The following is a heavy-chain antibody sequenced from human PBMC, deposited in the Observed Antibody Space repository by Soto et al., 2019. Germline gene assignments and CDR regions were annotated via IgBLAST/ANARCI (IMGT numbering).Heavy chain of an antibody. J-gene: IGHJ5*02. CDR3: AGLGMVAAHREFDP. Sequence: QVQLQESGPGLVKPSGTLSLTCAVSSGTISSSNWWTWVRHPPGKGLGWIGEINQSGSPNYNPSLRSRVSISVDKSKSQFFLELSSVTAADTAICYCAGLGMVAAHREFDPWGQGTLVTVSS. D-gene: IGHD2-15*01. V-gene: IGHV4-4*02. CDR1: SGTISSSNW. CDR2: INQSGSP.